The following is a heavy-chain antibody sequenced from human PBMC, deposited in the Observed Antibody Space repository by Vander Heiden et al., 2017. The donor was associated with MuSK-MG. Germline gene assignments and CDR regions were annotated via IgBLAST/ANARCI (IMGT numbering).Heavy chain of an antibody. Sequence: EVQLLDSGGGLVQPGGSLRLSCAASGFTFSNYAMGWVRQAPGKGLEWVSGISGSGGTTYYADSVKGRFTISRDNSKNTLYLQMNSLRAEDTAVYYCAKVGVLVVVIATPAYYFDHWGQGTLVTVSS. D-gene: IGHD2-21*01. CDR1: GFTFSNYA. J-gene: IGHJ4*02. V-gene: IGHV3-23*01. CDR2: ISGSGGTT. CDR3: AKVGVLVVVIATPAYYFDH.